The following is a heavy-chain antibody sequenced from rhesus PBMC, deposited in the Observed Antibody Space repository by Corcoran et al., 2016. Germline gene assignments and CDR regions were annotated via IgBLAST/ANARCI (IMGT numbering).Heavy chain of an antibody. Sequence: QVQLQESGPGMVKPSETLSLTCAVSGGSFSGYSWGWIRQPPGKGLEWIGYIGGTSGNTAYNPSLKSRVTLSVDTSKNQFSLKLSSVTAADTAVYYCGRSPGVQHRFDVWGPGVLVTVSS. CDR2: IGGTSGNT. CDR1: GGSFSGYS. V-gene: IGHV4-165*01. J-gene: IGHJ5-1*01. D-gene: IGHD3-34*01. CDR3: GRSPGVQHRFDV.